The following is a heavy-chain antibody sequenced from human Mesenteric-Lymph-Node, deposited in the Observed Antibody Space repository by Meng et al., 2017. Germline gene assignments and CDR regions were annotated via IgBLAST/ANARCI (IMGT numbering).Heavy chain of an antibody. Sequence: ASVKVSCKASGYTFTGYYMHWVRQAPGQGLEWMGRINPNSGGTNYAQKFQGRVTMTRDTSISTAYMELSRLRSEDTAVYYCATSDDYGDYAGDYWGQGTLVTVSS. CDR2: INPNSGGT. CDR3: ATSDDYGDYAGDY. J-gene: IGHJ4*02. V-gene: IGHV1-2*06. CDR1: GYTFTGYY. D-gene: IGHD4-17*01.